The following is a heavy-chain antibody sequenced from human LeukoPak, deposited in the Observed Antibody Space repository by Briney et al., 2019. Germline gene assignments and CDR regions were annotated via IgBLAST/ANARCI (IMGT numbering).Heavy chain of an antibody. CDR1: GFTFYNYD. Sequence: GGSLRLSCAASGFTFYNYDMDWVRQAPGKGLEWVSHIGTGTDTHYSGSVRGRFTISRENAKNSLYLHMNSLRAGDTAIYYCARDRRADYGRNDDAFDIWGQGTMVTV. CDR3: ARDRRADYGRNDDAFDI. V-gene: IGHV3-13*01. CDR2: IGTGTDT. J-gene: IGHJ3*02. D-gene: IGHD4-17*01.